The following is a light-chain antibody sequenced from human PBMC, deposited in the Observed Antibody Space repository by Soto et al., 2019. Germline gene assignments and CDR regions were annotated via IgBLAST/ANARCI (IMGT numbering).Light chain of an antibody. Sequence: LTQPPSASGSPGQSVTISCTGTSSDVGGYNYVSWYQQHPGKAPKLMIYEVSKRPSGVPDRFSGSKSGNTASLTVSGLQAEDEADYYCSSYAGSNKPYVFGTGTKVTVL. CDR2: EVS. CDR3: SSYAGSNKPYV. CDR1: SSDVGGYNY. V-gene: IGLV2-8*01. J-gene: IGLJ1*01.